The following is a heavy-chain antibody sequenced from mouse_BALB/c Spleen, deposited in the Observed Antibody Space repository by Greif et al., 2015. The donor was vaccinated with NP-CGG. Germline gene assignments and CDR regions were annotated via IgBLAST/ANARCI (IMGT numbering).Heavy chain of an antibody. V-gene: IGHV14-3*02. Sequence: EVKLVESGAELVKPGASVKLSCTASGFNIKDTYMHWVKQRPEQGLEWIGRIDPANGNTKYDPKFQDKATITANTSSNTAYLQLSSLTSEDTAVYYCPRWDWYFDVWGAGTTVTVSS. J-gene: IGHJ1*01. CDR3: PRWDWYFDV. CDR1: GFNIKDTY. CDR2: IDPANGNT.